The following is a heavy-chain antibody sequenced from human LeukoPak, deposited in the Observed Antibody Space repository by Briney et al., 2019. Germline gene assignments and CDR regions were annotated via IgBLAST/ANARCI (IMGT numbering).Heavy chain of an antibody. CDR1: GFTFDDYA. J-gene: IGHJ3*02. CDR3: AKAGSLSDDIYCSGGSCYPGDPFDI. Sequence: GGSLRLSCAASGFTFDDYAMHWVRQAPGKGLEWVSGITWNAGNMGYADSVKGRFTISRDNAKNSLYLQMNSLRPEDTALYYCAKAGSLSDDIYCSGGSCYPGDPFDIWGQGTMVTVSS. D-gene: IGHD2-15*01. V-gene: IGHV3-9*01. CDR2: ITWNAGNM.